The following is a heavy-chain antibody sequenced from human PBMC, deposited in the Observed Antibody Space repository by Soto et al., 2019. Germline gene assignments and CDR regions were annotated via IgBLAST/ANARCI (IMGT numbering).Heavy chain of an antibody. V-gene: IGHV1-2*04. CDR2: INPNSGGT. Sequence: GASVKVSCKASGYTFTGYYMHWVRQAPGQGLEWMGWINPNSGGTNYAQKFQGWVTMTRDTSISTAYMELSRLRSDDTAVYYCARVPRYCSSTSCYSLGPWGQGTLVTVSS. D-gene: IGHD2-2*01. CDR3: ARVPRYCSSTSCYSLGP. J-gene: IGHJ5*02. CDR1: GYTFTGYY.